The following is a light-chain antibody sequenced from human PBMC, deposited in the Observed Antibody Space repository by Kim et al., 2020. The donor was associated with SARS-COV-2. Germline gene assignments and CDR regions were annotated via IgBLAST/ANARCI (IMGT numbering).Light chain of an antibody. CDR3: NSRDSSGKGV. CDR1: SLRSYY. Sequence: VALGQTVRITGQGDSLRSYYASWYQQKPGQAPVLVIYGKINRPSGIPDRFSGSSSGNTASLTITGAQAEDEADYYCNSRDSSGKGVFGTGTKVTVL. J-gene: IGLJ1*01. V-gene: IGLV3-19*01. CDR2: GKI.